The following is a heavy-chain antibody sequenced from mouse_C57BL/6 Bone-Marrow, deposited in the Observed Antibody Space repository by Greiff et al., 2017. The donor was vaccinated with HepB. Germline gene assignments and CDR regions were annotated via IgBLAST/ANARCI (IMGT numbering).Heavy chain of an antibody. J-gene: IGHJ3*01. CDR2: IDPEDGDT. Sequence: EVQLQQSGAELVRPGASVKLSCTASGFNIKDYYMHWVKQRPEQGLEWIGRIDPEDGDTEYAPKFQGKATMTADTSSNTAYLQLSILTSEDTAVYYCTNLLLRAWFAYWGQGTLVTVSA. CDR1: GFNIKDYY. V-gene: IGHV14-1*01. D-gene: IGHD1-1*01. CDR3: TNLLLRAWFAY.